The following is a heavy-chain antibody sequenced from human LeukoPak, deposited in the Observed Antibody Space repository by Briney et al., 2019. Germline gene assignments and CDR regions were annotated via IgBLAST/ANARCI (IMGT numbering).Heavy chain of an antibody. CDR2: ISYDGSNK. J-gene: IGHJ4*02. Sequence: GRSLRLSCAASGFTFSSYGMHWVRQAPGKGLEWVAVISYDGSNKYYADSVKGRFTISRDNSKNTLYLQMNSLRAEDTAVYYSAKDRGVAVAGTGGLFDYWGQGTLVTVSS. V-gene: IGHV3-30*18. CDR1: GFTFSSYG. CDR3: AKDRGVAVAGTGGLFDY. D-gene: IGHD6-19*01.